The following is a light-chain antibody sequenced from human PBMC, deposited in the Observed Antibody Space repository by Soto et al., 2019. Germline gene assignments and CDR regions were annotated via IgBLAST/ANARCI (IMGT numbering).Light chain of an antibody. J-gene: IGKJ1*01. CDR3: QQYNNWWT. CDR2: GAS. CDR1: QSVSTS. V-gene: IGKV3-15*01. Sequence: EIVMTQSPATLSVSPGARATLSCRASQSVSTSVAWYQQKPGQAPRLLISGASTRAPGVPARFSGSGSETEFTLTISRLQSEDLSVYYCQQYNNWWTFGQGTKVEIK.